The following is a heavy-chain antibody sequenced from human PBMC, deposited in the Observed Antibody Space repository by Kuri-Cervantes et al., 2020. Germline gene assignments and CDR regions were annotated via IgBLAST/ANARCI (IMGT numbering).Heavy chain of an antibody. CDR1: GYTFTSYG. J-gene: IGHJ4*02. V-gene: IGHV1-18*01. CDR3: VIARYFDWAPHYFDY. D-gene: IGHD3-9*01. Sequence: ASVKVSCKASGYTFTSYGISWVRRAPGQGLEWMGWISAYNGNTNYAQKLQGRVTMTTDTSTSTAYMELRSLRSDDKAVYYCVIARYFDWAPHYFDYWGQGTLVTVSS. CDR2: ISAYNGNT.